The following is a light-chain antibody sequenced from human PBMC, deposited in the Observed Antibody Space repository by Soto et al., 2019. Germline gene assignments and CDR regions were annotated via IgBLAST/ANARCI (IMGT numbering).Light chain of an antibody. CDR2: GVS. CDR3: EQYGSLPRT. V-gene: IGKV3-20*01. Sequence: EIVLTQSPGTLSLSPGERATLSCRASQSVVSYYFAWYQQKPGQAPGLLIYGVSNRPTGIPERFSGSGSGTDFTLSISRLEPEDSAVYFCEQYGSLPRTFGQGTMVDI. CDR1: QSVVSYY. J-gene: IGKJ1*01.